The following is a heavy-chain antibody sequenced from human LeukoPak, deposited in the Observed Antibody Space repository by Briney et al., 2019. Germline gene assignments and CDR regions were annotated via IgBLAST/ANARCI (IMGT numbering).Heavy chain of an antibody. CDR1: GFTFDDYA. V-gene: IGHV3-9*01. J-gene: IGHJ6*02. CDR2: ISWNSGSI. Sequence: PGGSLRLSCAASGFTFDDYAMHWVRQAPGKGLEWVSGISWNSGSIGHADSVKGRFTISRDNAKNTVYLQMNSLRAEDTALYYCARERDGYCGGDCYYYYGMDVWGQGTTVTVSS. CDR3: ARERDGYCGGDCYYYYGMDV. D-gene: IGHD2-21*02.